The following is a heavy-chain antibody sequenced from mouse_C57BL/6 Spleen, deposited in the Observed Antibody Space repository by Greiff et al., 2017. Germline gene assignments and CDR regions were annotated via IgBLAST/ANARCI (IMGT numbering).Heavy chain of an antibody. CDR3: ASGRDCDGRGAWFAY. J-gene: IGHJ3*01. V-gene: IGHV1-50*01. CDR1: GYTFTSYW. Sequence: QVQLQQPGAELVKPGASVKLSCKASGYTFTSYWMQWVKQRPGQGLEWIGEIDPSDSYTNYNQKFKGKATLTVDTSSSTAYMQLSSLTSEDSAVYYCASGRDCDGRGAWFAYWGQGTLVTVSA. CDR2: IDPSDSYT.